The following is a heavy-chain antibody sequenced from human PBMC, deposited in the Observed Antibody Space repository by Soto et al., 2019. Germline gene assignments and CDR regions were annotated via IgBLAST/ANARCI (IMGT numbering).Heavy chain of an antibody. Sequence: QAQLVESGGGVVQPGRSLRLSCAASGFTFSSYGMHWVRQAPGKGLEWVAIIWYDGSNKYYADSVKGRFTISRDSSKNTLYLKMNGLRAEDTAVYYCARVGSSWSFDYWGQGTLVTVSS. CDR3: ARVGSSWSFDY. V-gene: IGHV3-33*01. J-gene: IGHJ4*02. D-gene: IGHD6-13*01. CDR1: GFTFSSYG. CDR2: IWYDGSNK.